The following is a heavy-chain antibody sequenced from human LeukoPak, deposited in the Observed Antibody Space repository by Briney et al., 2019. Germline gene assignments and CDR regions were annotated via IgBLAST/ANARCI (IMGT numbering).Heavy chain of an antibody. CDR1: GFTFSSYA. J-gene: IGHJ4*02. CDR3: AKALYYDILTGYYLFDY. Sequence: SGGSLRLSCAASGFTFSSYAMSWVRQAPGKGLEWVSAISGSGGSTYYADSVKGRFTISRDNSKNTLYLQMNSLRAEDTAVYYCAKALYYDILTGYYLFDYWGQGTLVTVSS. V-gene: IGHV3-23*01. CDR2: ISGSGGST. D-gene: IGHD3-9*01.